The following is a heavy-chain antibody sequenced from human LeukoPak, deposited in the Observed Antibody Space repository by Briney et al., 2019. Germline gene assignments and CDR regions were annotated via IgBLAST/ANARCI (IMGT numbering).Heavy chain of an antibody. D-gene: IGHD6-19*01. CDR3: AKRSNSGWGYYFDY. V-gene: IGHV3-23*01. CDR2: VSGSGGRT. Sequence: PGGSLRLSCAASGFTFSSYAMSWVRQAPGKGLEWVSAVSGSGGRTYYADSVKGRFTISRDNSKNTLYLQMNSLRAEDTAVYYCAKRSNSGWGYYFDYWGQGTLVTVSS. CDR1: GFTFSSYA. J-gene: IGHJ4*02.